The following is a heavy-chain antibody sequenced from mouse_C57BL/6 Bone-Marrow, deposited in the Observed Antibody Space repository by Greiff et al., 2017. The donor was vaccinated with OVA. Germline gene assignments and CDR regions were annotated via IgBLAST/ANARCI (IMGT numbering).Heavy chain of an antibody. J-gene: IGHJ1*03. CDR1: GYTFTDYE. CDR3: TIPFRAPWYFDV. CDR2: IDPETGGT. V-gene: IGHV1-15*01. Sequence: QVQLQQSGAELVRPGASVTLSCKASGYTFTDYEMHWVKPTPVHGLEWIGAIDPETGGTASNQKFKGKAILTADKSSRTAYMELRSLTSDDSAVYYCTIPFRAPWYFDVWGTGTTVTVSS.